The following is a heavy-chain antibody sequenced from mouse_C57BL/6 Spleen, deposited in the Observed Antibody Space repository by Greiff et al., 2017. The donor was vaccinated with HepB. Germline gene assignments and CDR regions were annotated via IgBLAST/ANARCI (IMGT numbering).Heavy chain of an antibody. J-gene: IGHJ2*01. CDR1: GYTFTSYW. Sequence: QVQLQQSGAELVKPGASVKLSCKASGYTFTSYWMHWVKQRPGQGLEWIGMIHPNSGSTNYNEKFKSKATLTVDKSSSTAYMQLSSLTSEDSAVYYCARSYGNYVDYWGQGTTLTVSS. CDR3: ARSYGNYVDY. CDR2: IHPNSGST. D-gene: IGHD2-1*01. V-gene: IGHV1-64*01.